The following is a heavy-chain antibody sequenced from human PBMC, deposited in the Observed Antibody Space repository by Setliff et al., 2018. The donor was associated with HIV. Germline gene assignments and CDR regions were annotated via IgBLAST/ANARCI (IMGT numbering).Heavy chain of an antibody. CDR2: ISSSTAAI. J-gene: IGHJ4*02. Sequence: GGSLRLSCAASGFTFRTYSMNWVRQAPGKGLEWVASISSSTAAIDYADSVKGRFAISRDNTGSSLYLQMNSRRVEDTAMYYCAKVFRSSTMLLVGFDYRGRGTRVTV. D-gene: IGHD3-22*01. V-gene: IGHV3-21*04. CDR3: AKVFRSSTMLLVGFDY. CDR1: GFTFRTYS.